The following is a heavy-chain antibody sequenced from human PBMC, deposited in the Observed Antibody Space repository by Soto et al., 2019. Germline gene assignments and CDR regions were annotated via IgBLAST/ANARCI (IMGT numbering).Heavy chain of an antibody. CDR1: GGTFSSYA. CDR3: ASTGLSQYYYDSSGYYPFDY. V-gene: IGHV1-69*13. D-gene: IGHD3-22*01. J-gene: IGHJ4*02. CDR2: IIPIFGTA. Sequence: SVKVSCKASGGTFSSYAISWVRQAPGQGLEWMGGIIPIFGTANYAQKFQGRVTITADESTSTAYMELSSLRSEDTAVYYCASTGLSQYYYDSSGYYPFDYWGQGTLVTVSS.